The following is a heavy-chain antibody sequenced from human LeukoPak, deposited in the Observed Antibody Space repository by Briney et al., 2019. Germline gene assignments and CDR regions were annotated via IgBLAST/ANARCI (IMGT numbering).Heavy chain of an antibody. D-gene: IGHD6-6*01. Sequence: PSETLSLTCAVYGGSFSGYYWSWIRQPPGKGLEWIGEINHSGSTNYNPSLKSRVTISVDTSKNQFSLKLSSVTAADTAVYYCARETLSSIAARPVDYWGQGTLDTVSS. CDR3: ARETLSSIAARPVDY. J-gene: IGHJ4*02. V-gene: IGHV4-34*01. CDR1: GGSFSGYY. CDR2: INHSGST.